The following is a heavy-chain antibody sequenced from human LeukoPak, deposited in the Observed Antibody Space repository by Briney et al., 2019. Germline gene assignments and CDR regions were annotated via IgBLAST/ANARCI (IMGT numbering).Heavy chain of an antibody. CDR2: IIPIFGTA. CDR3: ARTPGGGLTMVRGVIKAYYYYMDV. V-gene: IGHV1-69*06. CDR1: GGTFSSYA. D-gene: IGHD3-10*01. J-gene: IGHJ6*03. Sequence: SVKVSCKASGGTFSSYAISWVRRAPGQGLEWMGRIIPIFGTANYAQKFQGRVTITADKSTSTAYMELSSLRSEDTAVYYCARTPGGGLTMVRGVIKAYYYYMDVWGKGTTVTVSS.